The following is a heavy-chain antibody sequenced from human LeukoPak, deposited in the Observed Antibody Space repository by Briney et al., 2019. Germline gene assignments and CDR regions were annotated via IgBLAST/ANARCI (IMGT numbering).Heavy chain of an antibody. CDR3: ARATYGSGINLDAFDI. V-gene: IGHV1-69*05. CDR1: GGTFSSYA. J-gene: IGHJ3*02. D-gene: IGHD3-10*01. CDR2: IIPIFGTA. Sequence: SVKVSCKASGGTFSSYAISWVRQAPGQGLEWMGGIIPIFGTANYAQKFQGRVTITTDESTSTAYMELSSLRSVDTAVYYCARATYGSGINLDAFDIWGQGTMVTVSS.